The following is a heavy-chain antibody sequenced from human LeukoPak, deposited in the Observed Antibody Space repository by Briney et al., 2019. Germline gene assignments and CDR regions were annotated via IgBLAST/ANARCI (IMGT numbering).Heavy chain of an antibody. V-gene: IGHV4-61*02. CDR3: ARELSGYCSSTSCYREYNWFDP. CDR1: GGSISSGSYY. CDR2: IYTSGST. Sequence: SETLSLTCTVSGGSISSGSYYWSWIRQPAGKGLEWIGRIYTSGSTNYNPSLKSRVTISVDTSKNQFSLKLSSVTAADTAVSYCARELSGYCSSTSCYREYNWFDPWGQGTLVTVSS. D-gene: IGHD2-2*02. J-gene: IGHJ5*02.